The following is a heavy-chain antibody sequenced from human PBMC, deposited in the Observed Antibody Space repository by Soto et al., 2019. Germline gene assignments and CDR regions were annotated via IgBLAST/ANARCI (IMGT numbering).Heavy chain of an antibody. CDR2: IKQDGSEK. CDR1: GFTFSSYW. D-gene: IGHD3-22*01. CDR3: ARFYYDSSGYLPPPYYYYYGMDV. J-gene: IGHJ6*02. Sequence: LRLSCAASGFTFSSYWMSWVRQAPGKGLEWVANIKQDGSEKYYVDSVKGRFTISRDNAKNSLYLQMNSLRAEDTAVYYCARFYYDSSGYLPPPYYYYYGMDVWGQGTTVTVS. V-gene: IGHV3-7*04.